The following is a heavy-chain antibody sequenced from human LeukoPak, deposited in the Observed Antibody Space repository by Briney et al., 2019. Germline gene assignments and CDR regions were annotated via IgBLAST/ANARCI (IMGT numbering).Heavy chain of an antibody. CDR3: AKYCGYSSSWYKLGFDY. J-gene: IGHJ4*02. V-gene: IGHV3-23*01. Sequence: GGSLRLSCAASGFTFSTYAMSWVRQAPGKGLEWVSAISSSGGSTYYADSVKGRFTISRDNSKNTLYLQMNSLRAEDTAVYYCAKYCGYSSSWYKLGFDYWGQGSLVTVSS. CDR2: ISSSGGST. D-gene: IGHD6-13*01. CDR1: GFTFSTYA.